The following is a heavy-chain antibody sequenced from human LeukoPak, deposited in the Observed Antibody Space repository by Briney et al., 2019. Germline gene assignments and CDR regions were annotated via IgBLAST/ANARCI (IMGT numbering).Heavy chain of an antibody. CDR1: GFTLTDYS. Sequence: GGSLTLSCAPSGFTLTDYSMNWVRQAPGKGLEWVAHISTVSTYTHYTDSVKGRFTISRDNRKNLLYLQMSSLGAEDTAVYYCARDGSGFYHYYYMDVWGKGTTVTVSS. J-gene: IGHJ6*03. V-gene: IGHV3-21*01. CDR2: ISTVSTYT. CDR3: ARDGSGFYHYYYMDV. D-gene: IGHD6-25*01.